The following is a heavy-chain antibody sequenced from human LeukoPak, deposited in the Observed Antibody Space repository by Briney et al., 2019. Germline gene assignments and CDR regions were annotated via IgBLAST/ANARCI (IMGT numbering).Heavy chain of an antibody. D-gene: IGHD2-21*02. CDR1: GGTFSSYA. Sequence: ASVKVSCKASGGTFSSYAISWVRQAPGQGLEWMGGIIPIFGTANYAQKFQGRVTITADEPTSTAYMELSSLRSEDTAVYYCARDDQAYCGGDCYSPSYYYGMDVWGQGTTVTVSS. J-gene: IGHJ6*02. V-gene: IGHV1-69*13. CDR3: ARDDQAYCGGDCYSPSYYYGMDV. CDR2: IIPIFGTA.